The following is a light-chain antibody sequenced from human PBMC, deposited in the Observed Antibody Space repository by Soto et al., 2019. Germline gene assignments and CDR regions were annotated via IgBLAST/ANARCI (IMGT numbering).Light chain of an antibody. CDR2: GAS. CDR3: QQYNNWPPIT. J-gene: IGKJ5*01. V-gene: IGKV3-15*01. Sequence: ELVMTQSPATLSVSPGERATLSCRASQSVSSNLAWYQQKPGRAPRLLIYGASTRATGIPARFSGSGSGTEFTLTISSLQSEDFAVCYCQQYNNWPPITFGQGTRLEIK. CDR1: QSVSSN.